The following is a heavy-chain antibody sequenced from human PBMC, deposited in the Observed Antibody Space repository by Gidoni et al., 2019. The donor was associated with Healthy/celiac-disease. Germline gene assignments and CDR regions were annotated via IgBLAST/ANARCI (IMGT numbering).Heavy chain of an antibody. Sequence: QVQLVESGGGVVQPGRSLRLSCAASGFPFSSYGMHWGRQAPGKGLEWVAVIAYDGSNKYYADAVKGRFTIARDNSKNTLYLQMNRLRAEDTAGYYCAREDYGDYGSWFDPWGQGTLVTVSS. J-gene: IGHJ5*02. V-gene: IGHV3-30*03. D-gene: IGHD4-17*01. CDR2: IAYDGSNK. CDR3: AREDYGDYGSWFDP. CDR1: GFPFSSYG.